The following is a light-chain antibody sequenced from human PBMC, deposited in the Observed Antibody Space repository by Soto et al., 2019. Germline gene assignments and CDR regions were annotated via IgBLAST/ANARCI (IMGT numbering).Light chain of an antibody. J-gene: IGLJ2*01. Sequence: QSVLTQPPSVSAAPGQKVTISCSGSSSNIGNNYVSWYQQLPGTAPKLLIYDNNKRPSGIPDRFSGSKSGTSATLGITGLQTGDEADYYCGTWDSSLSAKVFGGRTKLTVL. CDR2: DNN. CDR1: SSNIGNNY. CDR3: GTWDSSLSAKV. V-gene: IGLV1-51*01.